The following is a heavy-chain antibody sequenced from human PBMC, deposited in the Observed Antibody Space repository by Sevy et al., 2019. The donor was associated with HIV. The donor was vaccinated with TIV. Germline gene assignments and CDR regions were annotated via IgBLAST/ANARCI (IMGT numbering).Heavy chain of an antibody. CDR2: IYYSGST. D-gene: IGHD2-21*01. J-gene: IGHJ4*02. CDR1: GGSISSYY. CDR3: ARLTTWIRGGDDFDN. Sequence: SETLSLTCTVSGGSISSYYWSWIRQPPGKGLEWIGYIYYSGSTNYNPSLKSRVTISVDTSKNQFSLKLSSVTAADTGVYYCARLTTWIRGGDDFDNWGQGTLVTVSS. V-gene: IGHV4-59*08.